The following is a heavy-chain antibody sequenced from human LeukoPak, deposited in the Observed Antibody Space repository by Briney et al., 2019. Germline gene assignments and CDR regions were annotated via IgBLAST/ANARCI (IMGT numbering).Heavy chain of an antibody. CDR3: ARERSMVRGVSWFDP. CDR2: ISYSGST. Sequence: SETLSLTCTVSGDSISGYYWSWIRQPPGKGLEWIGYISYSGSTNYNPSLKSRVTISVDTSKNQFSLKLSSVTAADTAVYYCARERSMVRGVSWFDPWGQGTLVTVSS. V-gene: IGHV4-59*01. J-gene: IGHJ5*02. D-gene: IGHD3-10*01. CDR1: GDSISGYY.